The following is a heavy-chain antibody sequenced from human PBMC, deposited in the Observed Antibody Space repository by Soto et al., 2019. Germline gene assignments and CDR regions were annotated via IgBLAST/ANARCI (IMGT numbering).Heavy chain of an antibody. V-gene: IGHV1-69*13. J-gene: IGHJ6*02. CDR1: GGTFSSYA. CDR3: ARVSVEYGSGSYYNVYYYYYGMDV. Sequence: SVKVSCKASGGTFSSYAISWVRQAPGQGLEWMGGIIPIFGTANYAQKFQGRVTITADESTSTAYMELSSLRSEDTAVYYCARVSVEYGSGSYYNVYYYYYGMDVWGQGTTVTVSS. D-gene: IGHD3-10*01. CDR2: IIPIFGTA.